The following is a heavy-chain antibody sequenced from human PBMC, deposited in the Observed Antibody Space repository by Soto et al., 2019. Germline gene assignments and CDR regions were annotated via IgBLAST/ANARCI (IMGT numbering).Heavy chain of an antibody. V-gene: IGHV1-46*01. CDR1: GYTFTSYY. Sequence: GASVKVSCKASGYTFTSYYMHWVRQAPGQGLEWMGIINPSGGSTSYAQKFQGRVTMARDTSTSTVYMELSSLRSEDTAVYYCARGVGRELRYYYYGMDVWGQGTTVTVSS. J-gene: IGHJ6*02. CDR3: ARGVGRELRYYYYGMDV. CDR2: INPSGGST. D-gene: IGHD1-26*01.